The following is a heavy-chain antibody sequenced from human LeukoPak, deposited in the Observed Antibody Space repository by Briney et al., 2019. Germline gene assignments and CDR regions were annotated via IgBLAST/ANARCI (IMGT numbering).Heavy chain of an antibody. D-gene: IGHD3-10*01. J-gene: IGHJ4*02. CDR2: GYHTGST. V-gene: IGHV4-38-2*02. CDR3: ARESTSGLPAVGFDF. CDR1: GYSISSGSY. Sequence: SETLSLTCAVSGYSISSGSYWGWIRQPPGKGLEWIGSGYHTGSTFYNPSLKSRVSISVDTSKNQFSLKLSSATAADTAVYYCARESTSGLPAVGFDFWGQGTLVTVSS.